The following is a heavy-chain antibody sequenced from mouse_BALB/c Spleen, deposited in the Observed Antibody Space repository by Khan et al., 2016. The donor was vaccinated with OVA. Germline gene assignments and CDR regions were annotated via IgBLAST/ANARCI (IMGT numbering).Heavy chain of an antibody. CDR2: IGPGSSNA. D-gene: IGHD1-1*01. V-gene: IGHV1S41*01. CDR1: GYTFTSYW. Sequence: DLVKPGASVKLSCKASGYTFTSYWINWIKQRPGQGLEWIGRIGPGSSNAYYNDMFKGKATLTVDTYSNTAYIQLSSLSSEDSAVYCCARENYYGRGCYAMDYWGQGASVTVSA. J-gene: IGHJ4*01. CDR3: ARENYYGRGCYAMDY.